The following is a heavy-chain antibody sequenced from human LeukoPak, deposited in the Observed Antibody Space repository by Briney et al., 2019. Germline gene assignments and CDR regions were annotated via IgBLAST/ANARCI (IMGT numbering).Heavy chain of an antibody. J-gene: IGHJ4*02. V-gene: IGHV1-18*04. CDR1: GYTFTGYY. D-gene: IGHD1-26*01. Sequence: ASVKVSCKASGYTFTGYYMHWVRQAPGQGLEWMGWISAYNGNTNYAQKLQGRVTMTTDTSTSTAYMELRSLRSDDTAVYYCAREYSGSYYAADYWGQGTLVTVSS. CDR2: ISAYNGNT. CDR3: AREYSGSYYAADY.